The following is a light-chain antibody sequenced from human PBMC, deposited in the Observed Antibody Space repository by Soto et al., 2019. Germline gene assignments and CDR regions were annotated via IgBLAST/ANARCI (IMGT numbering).Light chain of an antibody. Sequence: EIVMTQSPATLSVSPGERATLSCRASQSVSSNLAWYQQKPGQAPSLLIYGASARATAIPARFSGSGSGTEMPLTLSSLQSEDFAVYYCQHYNTWPFTFGQGTKKDI. J-gene: IGKJ2*01. CDR1: QSVSSN. CDR3: QHYNTWPFT. CDR2: GAS. V-gene: IGKV3-15*01.